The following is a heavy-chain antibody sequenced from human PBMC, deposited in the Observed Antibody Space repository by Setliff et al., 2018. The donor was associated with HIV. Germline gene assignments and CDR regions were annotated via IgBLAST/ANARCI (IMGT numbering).Heavy chain of an antibody. V-gene: IGHV4-59*08. Sequence: PSETLSFTCTVSGGSISRYYWSWIRQHPGKGLEWIGYISYTGNTNYNPSLKSRVTISVDTSKNQFSLNLSSVTAADTAVYYCARHGAFYYYYYMDVWGKGTTVTVSS. CDR2: ISYTGNT. CDR3: ARHGAFYYYYYMDV. CDR1: GGSISRYY. J-gene: IGHJ6*03.